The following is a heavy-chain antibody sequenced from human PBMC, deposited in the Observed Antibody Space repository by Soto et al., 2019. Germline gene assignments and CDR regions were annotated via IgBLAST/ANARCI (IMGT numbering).Heavy chain of an antibody. D-gene: IGHD6-6*01. Sequence: GGSLRLPGQAPGFTFITYGMHWVRQAPGKGLGGVPVIWYDGSNKYYEDSVKGRFTISRDNSKNTLYLQMNSLRAEDTAVYYCAKPSIAARPPYYFDYWGQGTLVTVSS. CDR1: GFTFITYG. CDR3: AKPSIAARPPYYFDY. J-gene: IGHJ4*02. CDR2: IWYDGSNK. V-gene: IGHV3-33*06.